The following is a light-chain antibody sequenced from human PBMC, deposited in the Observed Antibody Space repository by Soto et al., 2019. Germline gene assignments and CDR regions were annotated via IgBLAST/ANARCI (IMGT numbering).Light chain of an antibody. CDR1: QSVTSS. V-gene: IGKV3-11*01. J-gene: IGKJ4*01. CDR2: DAS. CDR3: QQRSNWPLT. Sequence: EIVLTQSPATLSLSPGERATLSCRSSQSVTSSLAWYQQRPGQAPRLLIYDASNRATGIPARFSGSGSGTDFTLTISSLEPEDFGVYYCQQRSNWPLTLGGGTKVDIK.